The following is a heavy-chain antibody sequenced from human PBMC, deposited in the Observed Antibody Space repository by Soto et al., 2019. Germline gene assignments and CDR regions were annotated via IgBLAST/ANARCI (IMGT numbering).Heavy chain of an antibody. CDR3: AKDLMITF. D-gene: IGHD3-16*01. Sequence: GGSLRLSCAASGFTFSSYGMHWVRQAPGKGLEWVAVISYDGSNKYYADSVKGRFTISRDNSKNTLYLQMNSLRAEDTAVYYCAKDLMITFGGQGTLVTVSS. CDR1: GFTFSSYG. V-gene: IGHV3-30*18. J-gene: IGHJ4*02. CDR2: ISYDGSNK.